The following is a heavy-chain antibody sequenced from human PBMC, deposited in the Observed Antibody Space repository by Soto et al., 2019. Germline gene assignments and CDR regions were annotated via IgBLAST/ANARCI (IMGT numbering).Heavy chain of an antibody. CDR3: ARVEKSSGTNSGYDSVHFDY. CDR1: GGTFSSYA. Sequence: SVKVSCKASGGTFSSYASSWVRQAPGQGLEWMGGIIPIFGTANYAQKFQGRVTITADESTSTAYMELSSLRSEDTAVYYCARVEKSSGTNSGYDSVHFDYWGQGTLVTVSS. V-gene: IGHV1-69*13. CDR2: IIPIFGTA. J-gene: IGHJ4*02. D-gene: IGHD5-12*01.